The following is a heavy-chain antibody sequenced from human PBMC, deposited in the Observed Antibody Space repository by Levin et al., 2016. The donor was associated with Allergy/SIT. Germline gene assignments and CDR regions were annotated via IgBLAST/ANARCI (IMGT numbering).Heavy chain of an antibody. D-gene: IGHD4-23*01. Sequence: WVRQAPGQGLEWMGRIIPILGIANYAQKFQGRVTITADKSTSTAYMELSSLRSEDTAVYYCARDRRYDYGGNNYFDYWGQGTLVTVSS. CDR3: ARDRRYDYGGNNYFDY. J-gene: IGHJ4*02. V-gene: IGHV1-69*04. CDR2: IIPILGIA.